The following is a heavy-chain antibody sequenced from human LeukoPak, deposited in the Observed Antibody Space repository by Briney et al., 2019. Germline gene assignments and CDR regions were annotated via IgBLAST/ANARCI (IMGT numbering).Heavy chain of an antibody. CDR1: GFTFGNYA. CDR3: ASLPFDRVAY. J-gene: IGHJ4*02. D-gene: IGHD3-9*01. Sequence: GGSLRLSCAASGFTFGNYAMSWVRQAPGKGLEWVSAISGSGTSTYYADSVKGRFTISRDNSKNTLYLQMSSLRAEDTAVYYCASLPFDRVAYWGQGTLVTVSS. V-gene: IGHV3-23*01. CDR2: ISGSGTST.